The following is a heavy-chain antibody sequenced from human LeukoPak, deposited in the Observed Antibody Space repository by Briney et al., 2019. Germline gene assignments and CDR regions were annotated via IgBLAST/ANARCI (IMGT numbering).Heavy chain of an antibody. CDR2: ISAYNGNT. Sequence: ASVKVSCKASGYTFTSYGISWVRQAPGQGLQWMGWISAYNGNTNYAQKLQGRVTMTTDTATTTSYMELRTLRSDDTAVYYCARDYGDYGDYWGQGTLVTVSS. J-gene: IGHJ4*02. CDR1: GYTFTSYG. D-gene: IGHD4-17*01. CDR3: ARDYGDYGDY. V-gene: IGHV1-18*01.